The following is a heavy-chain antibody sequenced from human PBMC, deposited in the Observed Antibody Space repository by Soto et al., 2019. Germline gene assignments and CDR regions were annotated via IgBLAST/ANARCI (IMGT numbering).Heavy chain of an antibody. V-gene: IGHV1-69*01. J-gene: IGHJ4*02. CDR3: ATVYCSGVSCYSNFDY. CDR2: SIPIFGPA. D-gene: IGHD2-15*01. Sequence: QVQLVQSGSEVQKPGSSVKVSCKASGGTFSSYAISWVRQAPGQGLECMGGSIPIFGPANYAQKFQGRVTITADESTSTAYMELSSLRSEDMAVYYCATVYCSGVSCYSNFDYWGQGTLVTVSS. CDR1: GGTFSSYA.